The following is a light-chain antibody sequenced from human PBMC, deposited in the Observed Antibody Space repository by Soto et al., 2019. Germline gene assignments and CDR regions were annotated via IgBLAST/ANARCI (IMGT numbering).Light chain of an antibody. V-gene: IGKV1-5*03. CDR3: QQYNILGTWA. CDR2: RAS. Sequence: DIQMTQSPSTLSASVGDRVTITCRASQSISTWLAWYQQKPGKAPSLLIYRASSLESGVPSRFSGSGSGTEFTLTISSLQPDDFATYYCQQYNILGTWAFGQGTKVEIK. CDR1: QSISTW. J-gene: IGKJ1*01.